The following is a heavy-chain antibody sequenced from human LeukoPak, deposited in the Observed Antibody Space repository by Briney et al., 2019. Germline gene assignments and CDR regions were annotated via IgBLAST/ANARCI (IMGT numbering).Heavy chain of an antibody. CDR2: IYYSGST. Sequence: SETLSLTCSVSGGSISSSTYYWGWIRQPPGKGLEWIGTIYYSGSTYYRPSLKSRVTISVDTSKNQFSLKLSSVTAADTAVYYCARHGYHDSSDYYSSFDYWGQGTLVTVSS. D-gene: IGHD3-22*01. CDR1: GGSISSSTYY. V-gene: IGHV4-39*01. J-gene: IGHJ4*02. CDR3: ARHGYHDSSDYYSSFDY.